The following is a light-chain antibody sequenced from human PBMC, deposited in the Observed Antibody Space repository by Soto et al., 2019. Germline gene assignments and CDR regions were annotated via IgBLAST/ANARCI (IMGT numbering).Light chain of an antibody. V-gene: IGKV3-20*01. CDR1: QSVCSRC. Sequence: EIVLTQSPGTLSLSPGERVTLSCRASQSVCSRCLAWYQQKPGQSPGLLIYGASSRATGIPDRFSGSGSGTVFTLTISRLEPEDFAVYYCQHYGTTPWTFGQGTKVGIK. CDR3: QHYGTTPWT. J-gene: IGKJ1*01. CDR2: GAS.